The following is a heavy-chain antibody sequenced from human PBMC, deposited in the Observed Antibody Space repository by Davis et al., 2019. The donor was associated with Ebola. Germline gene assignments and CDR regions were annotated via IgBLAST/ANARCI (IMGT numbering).Heavy chain of an antibody. CDR3: AKDLGYYDSSGPGY. J-gene: IGHJ4*02. Sequence: PGGSLRLSCAASGFTFSSYSMNWVRQAPGKGLEWVSYISSSSSTIYYADSVKGRFTISRDNSKNTLYLQMNSLRAEDTAVYYCAKDLGYYDSSGPGYWGQGTLVTVSS. CDR1: GFTFSSYS. D-gene: IGHD3-22*01. CDR2: ISSSSSTI. V-gene: IGHV3-48*01.